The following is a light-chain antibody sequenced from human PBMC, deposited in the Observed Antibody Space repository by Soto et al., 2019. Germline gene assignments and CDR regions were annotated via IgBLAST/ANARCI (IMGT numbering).Light chain of an antibody. CDR1: QSVGSY. CDR2: GAS. CDR3: QHRGKWPRT. Sequence: EIVLTQSPATLSLSPGERVTLSCRASQSVGSYLAWYQQKPGQAPRLLIYGASNRATGIPARFSGSGSGTDFSLTISSLESEDFAVYYCQHRGKWPRTFCQGTKLEIK. V-gene: IGKV3-11*01. J-gene: IGKJ2*01.